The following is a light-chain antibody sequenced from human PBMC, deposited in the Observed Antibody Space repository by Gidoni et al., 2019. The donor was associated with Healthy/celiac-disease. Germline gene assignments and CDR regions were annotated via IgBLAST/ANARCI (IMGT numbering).Light chain of an antibody. CDR2: QDS. CDR3: QAWDSSTYVV. V-gene: IGLV3-1*01. Sequence: SYELTQPPSVSVSPGQTASITCSGDKLGDKYACWYQQKPGQSPVLVIDQDSKRPSGIPERFSGSNSGNTATLTISGTQAMDEADYYCQAWDSSTYVVFGGGTKLTGL. J-gene: IGLJ2*01. CDR1: KLGDKY.